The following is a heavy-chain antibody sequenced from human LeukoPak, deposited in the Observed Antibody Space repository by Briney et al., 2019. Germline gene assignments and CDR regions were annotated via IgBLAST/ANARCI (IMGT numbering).Heavy chain of an antibody. J-gene: IGHJ3*02. D-gene: IGHD3-3*01. Sequence: KPGGSLRLSCAASGFTFSSYSMNWVRQAPGKGLEWVSSISSSSSYIYYADSVKGRFTISRDNAKNSLYLQMNSLRAEDTAVYYCASDKIPYDFWSVNDAFDIWGQGTMVTVSS. CDR1: GFTFSSYS. CDR3: ASDKIPYDFWSVNDAFDI. V-gene: IGHV3-21*01. CDR2: ISSSSSYI.